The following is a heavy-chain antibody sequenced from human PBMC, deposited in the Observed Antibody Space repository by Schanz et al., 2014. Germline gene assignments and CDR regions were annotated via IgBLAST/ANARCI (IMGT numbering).Heavy chain of an antibody. J-gene: IGHJ3*02. D-gene: IGHD2-2*01. CDR1: GYTFTSYG. V-gene: IGHV1-18*01. CDR3: ARGTMPGTFDI. CDR2: ISAYNGNT. Sequence: QVQLVQSGAEVKKPGASVKVSCKASGYTFTSYGISWVRQAPGQGLEWMGWISAYNGNTNYAQKLQGRVTFTADKSTSTAYMELSSLRYEDTALYYCARGTMPGTFDIWGQGTMVTVSS.